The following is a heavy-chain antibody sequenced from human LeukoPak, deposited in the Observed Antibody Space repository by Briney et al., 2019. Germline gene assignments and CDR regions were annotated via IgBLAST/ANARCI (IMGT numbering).Heavy chain of an antibody. CDR2: ISWNSGSI. J-gene: IGHJ4*02. CDR1: GFTFDDYA. D-gene: IGHD6-19*01. V-gene: IGHV3-9*01. CDR3: AKDIMSGWYVLDY. Sequence: PGGSLRLSCAASGFTFDDYAMHWVRQAPGKGLEWVSGISWNSGSIGYADSVKGRFTISRDNAKNSLYLQMNSLRAEDTALYCRAKDIMSGWYVLDYWGQGTLVTVSS.